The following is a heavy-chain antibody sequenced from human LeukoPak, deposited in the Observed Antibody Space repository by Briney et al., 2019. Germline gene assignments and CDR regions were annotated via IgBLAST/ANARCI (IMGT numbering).Heavy chain of an antibody. V-gene: IGHV3-66*01. D-gene: IGHD6-13*01. CDR2: IYSDGWT. J-gene: IGHJ4*02. CDR1: GFNVSSNY. Sequence: VGSLRLSCVASGFNVSSNYMSGVRQARGKGLEWVSVIYSDGWTNYADSVKGRFTISRDNSKNPLYLQMNSLRAEDTTVSYCATPSGSSSLGGGFDYWGQGTLVTVSS. CDR3: ATPSGSSSLGGGFDY.